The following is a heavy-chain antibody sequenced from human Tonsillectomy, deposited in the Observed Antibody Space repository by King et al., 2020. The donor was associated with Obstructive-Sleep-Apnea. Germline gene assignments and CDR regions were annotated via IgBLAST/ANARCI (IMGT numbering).Heavy chain of an antibody. V-gene: IGHV3-9*03. Sequence: DVQLVESGGGLVQPGRSLRLSCAASGFTFDDYAMHWVRQAPGKGLEWVSGISWNSGNIGYGDSVKGRFTISRDNAQISLYLQMNRLRAVDMSLYYCAKAPYSMTTTSFFADYWGQGTLVTVSS. D-gene: IGHD1-26*01. CDR1: GFTFDDYA. CDR2: ISWNSGNI. CDR3: AKAPYSMTTTSFFADY. J-gene: IGHJ4*02.